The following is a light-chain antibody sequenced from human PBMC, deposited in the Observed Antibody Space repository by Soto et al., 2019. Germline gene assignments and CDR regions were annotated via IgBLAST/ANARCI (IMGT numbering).Light chain of an antibody. CDR3: QQSYSTPRT. J-gene: IGKJ1*01. CDR2: AAS. V-gene: IGKV1-39*01. Sequence: DIQMTQSPSSLSASVGDRVTMTCRASQPISTYLNWYHQKPEKAPKLLIYAASSLQSGVPSRFSGSGSGTDFTLTISSLQPEDFATYYCQQSYSTPRTFGQGTKVDIK. CDR1: QPISTY.